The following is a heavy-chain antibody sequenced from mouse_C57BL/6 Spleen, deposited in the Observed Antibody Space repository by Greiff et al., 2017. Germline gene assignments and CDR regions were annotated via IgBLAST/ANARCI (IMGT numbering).Heavy chain of an antibody. D-gene: IGHD2-1*01. CDR3: ARGDESVYGKWFAC. Sequence: QVQLQQSGPELVKPGASVKISCKASGYAFSSSWMNWVKQRPGKGLEWIGRIYPGDGDTNYNGKFKGKATLTADKSSSTAYMQLSSLTSEDSAVYFCARGDESVYGKWFACWGQGTLVTVSA. J-gene: IGHJ3*01. CDR2: IYPGDGDT. V-gene: IGHV1-82*01. CDR1: GYAFSSSW.